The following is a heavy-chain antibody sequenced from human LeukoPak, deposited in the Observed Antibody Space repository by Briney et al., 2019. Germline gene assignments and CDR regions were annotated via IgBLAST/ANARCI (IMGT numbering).Heavy chain of an antibody. V-gene: IGHV4-61*02. CDR1: GASISSGSYY. CDR3: ARSITVVRGVMMAFDP. CDR2: IYTSGST. Sequence: SETLSLTCTVSGASISSGSYYWSWIRQPAGQGLEWIGRIYTSGSTNYNPSLKSRVTISVDTSKNQFSLKLSSVTAADTAVYYCARSITVVRGVMMAFDPWGQGTLVTVSS. J-gene: IGHJ5*02. D-gene: IGHD3-10*01.